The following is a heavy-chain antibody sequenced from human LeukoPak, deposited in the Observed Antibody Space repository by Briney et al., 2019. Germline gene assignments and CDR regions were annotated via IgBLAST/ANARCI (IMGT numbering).Heavy chain of an antibody. V-gene: IGHV4-59*01. CDR2: FDNSDST. J-gene: IGHJ4*02. D-gene: IGHD6-19*01. CDR3: ARGKYSSGWYLDF. CDR1: GGSISRYY. Sequence: PSETLSLTCIVSGGSISRYYWSWIRQPPGKGLEWIGYFDNSDSTNYNPSLKNRVTISEDTSKNQFALELRSVTAADTAIYYCARGKYSSGWYLDFWGQGTLVTVSS.